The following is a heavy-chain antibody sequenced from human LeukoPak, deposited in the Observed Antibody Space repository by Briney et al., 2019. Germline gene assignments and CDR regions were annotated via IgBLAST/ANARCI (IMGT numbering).Heavy chain of an antibody. J-gene: IGHJ4*02. CDR2: ISGSGGST. CDR3: AKDRDCSSTSCYEFDY. CDR1: GGSFSGYY. V-gene: IGHV3-23*01. D-gene: IGHD2-2*01. Sequence: ETLSLTCAVYGGSFSGYYWSWIRQPPGKGLEWVSAISGSGGSTYYADSVKGRFTISRDNSKNTLYLQMNSLRAEDTAVYYCAKDRDCSSTSCYEFDYWGQGTLVTVSS.